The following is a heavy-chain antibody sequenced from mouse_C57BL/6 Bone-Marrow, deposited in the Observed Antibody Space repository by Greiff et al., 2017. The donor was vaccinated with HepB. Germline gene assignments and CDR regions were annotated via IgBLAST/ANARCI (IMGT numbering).Heavy chain of an antibody. J-gene: IGHJ3*01. D-gene: IGHD1-2*01. Sequence: VQLQQSGSELRSPGSSVKLSCKDFDSEVFPIAYMSWVRQKPGHGFEWIGGILPSIGRTIYGEKFEDKATLDADTLSNTAYLELNSLTSEDSAIYYCARGSLLRSWFAYWGQGTLVTVSA. CDR1: DSEVFPIAY. V-gene: IGHV15-2*01. CDR3: ARGSLLRSWFAY. CDR2: ILPSIGRT.